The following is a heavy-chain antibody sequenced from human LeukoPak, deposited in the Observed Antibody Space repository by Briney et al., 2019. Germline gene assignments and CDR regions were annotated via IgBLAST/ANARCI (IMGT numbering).Heavy chain of an antibody. CDR2: ISAYNGNT. CDR1: GYTFTSYG. V-gene: IGHV1-18*01. D-gene: IGHD2-15*01. J-gene: IGHJ4*02. Sequence: EASVKVSCKASGYTFTSYGISWVLQAPGQGLEWMGWISAYNGNTNYAQKLQGRVTMTTDTSTSTAYMELRSLRSDDTAVYYCARADIVVVVAADYYFDYWGQGTLVTVSS. CDR3: ARADIVVVVAADYYFDY.